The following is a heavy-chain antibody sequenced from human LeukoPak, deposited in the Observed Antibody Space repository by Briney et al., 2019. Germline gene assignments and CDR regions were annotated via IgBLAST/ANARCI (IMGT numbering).Heavy chain of an antibody. CDR2: ISAYNGNT. D-gene: IGHD3-3*01. J-gene: IGHJ1*01. Sequence: ASVKVSCKASGYTFTSYGISWVRQAPGQGLEWMGWISAYNGNTNYAQKLQGRVTMTTDTSTSTAYMELRSLRSDDTAVYYCARSRITIFGVVTKYAEYFQHWGQGTLVTVSS. V-gene: IGHV1-18*01. CDR1: GYTFTSYG. CDR3: ARSRITIFGVVTKYAEYFQH.